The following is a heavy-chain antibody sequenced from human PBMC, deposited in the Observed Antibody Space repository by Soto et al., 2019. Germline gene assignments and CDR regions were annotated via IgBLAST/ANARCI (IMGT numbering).Heavy chain of an antibody. CDR3: ASRGLLGGGAFDI. D-gene: IGHD3-10*01. Sequence: ASVKVSCKASGYTFTGYYMHWVRQAPGQGLEWMGWINPNSGGTNYAQKFQGWVTMTRDTSISTAYMELSRLRSDDTAVYYCASRGLLGGGAFDIWGQGTMVTVSS. V-gene: IGHV1-2*04. CDR1: GYTFTGYY. CDR2: INPNSGGT. J-gene: IGHJ3*02.